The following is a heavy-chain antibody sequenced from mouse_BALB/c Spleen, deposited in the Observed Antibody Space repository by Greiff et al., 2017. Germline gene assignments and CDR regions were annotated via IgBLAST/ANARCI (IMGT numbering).Heavy chain of an antibody. V-gene: IGHV3-2*02. Sequence: VQLKESGPGLVKPSQSLSLTCTVTGYSITSDYAWNWIRQFPGNKLEWMGYISYSGSTSYNPSLKSRISITRDTSKNQFFLQLNSVTTEDTATYYCARAVVGPFDYWGQGTTLTVSS. CDR1: GYSITSDYA. J-gene: IGHJ2*01. D-gene: IGHD1-1*01. CDR3: ARAVVGPFDY. CDR2: ISYSGST.